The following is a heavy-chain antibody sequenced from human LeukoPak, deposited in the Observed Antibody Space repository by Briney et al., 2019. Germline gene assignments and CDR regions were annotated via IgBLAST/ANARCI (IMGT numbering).Heavy chain of an antibody. Sequence: ASVKVSCKASGGTFSSNAISWVRQAPGQGLKWMGGIVPIFGTAKYAQKFQGRVTITADESTSTVYMELSRLRSEDTAVYYCARDSSEFRSLIPHWGQGTLVTVSS. V-gene: IGHV1-69*13. CDR2: IVPIFGTA. D-gene: IGHD2-21*01. CDR1: GGTFSSNA. J-gene: IGHJ1*01. CDR3: ARDSSEFRSLIPH.